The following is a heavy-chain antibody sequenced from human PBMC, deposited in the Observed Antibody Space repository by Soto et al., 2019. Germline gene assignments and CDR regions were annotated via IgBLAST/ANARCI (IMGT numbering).Heavy chain of an antibody. Sequence: QVQLQESGPGLVKPSQTLSLTCTVSGGSISSGDYYWNWIRQPPGKGLEGIGSIYYSGSTYYSPSLKSRVTISVGTYKNQFPLKLSSVTDADTAVYYCVRGDPGACSSTSCSDAFDLWGRGTMVAVSS. CDR3: VRGDPGACSSTSCSDAFDL. J-gene: IGHJ3*01. CDR2: IYYSGST. CDR1: GGSISSGDYY. D-gene: IGHD2-2*01. V-gene: IGHV4-30-4*01.